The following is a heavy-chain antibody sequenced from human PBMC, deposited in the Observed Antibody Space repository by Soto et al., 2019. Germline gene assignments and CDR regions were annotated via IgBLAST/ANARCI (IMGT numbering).Heavy chain of an antibody. CDR3: AREWELRDSFDY. CDR2: ISYDGSNK. Sequence: GGSLRLSCAASGFTFSSYAMHWVRQAPGKGLEWVAVISYDGSNKYYADSVKGRFTISRDNSKNTLYLQMNSLRAEDTAVYYCAREWELRDSFDYWGQGTLVTVSS. CDR1: GFTFSSYA. D-gene: IGHD1-26*01. V-gene: IGHV3-30-3*01. J-gene: IGHJ4*02.